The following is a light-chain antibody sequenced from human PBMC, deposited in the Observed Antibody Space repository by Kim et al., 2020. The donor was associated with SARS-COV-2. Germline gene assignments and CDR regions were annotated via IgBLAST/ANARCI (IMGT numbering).Light chain of an antibody. V-gene: IGKV1-5*03. CDR2: KAS. J-gene: IGKJ4*01. CDR3: QQFDHYPLI. CDR1: QSIGNW. Sequence: SVGDRVTITCRASQSIGNWLAWYQQKPGKGPQLLIYKASTLDSGVPSRFSGAGSGTEFTLTINSLHADDAASYYCQQFDHYPLIFGGGTKVDIK.